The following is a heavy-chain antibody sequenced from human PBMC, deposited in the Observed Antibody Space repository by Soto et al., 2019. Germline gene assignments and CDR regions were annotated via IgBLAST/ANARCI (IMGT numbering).Heavy chain of an antibody. D-gene: IGHD6-19*01. Sequence: PGGSLRLSCAASGFTFSSYSMNWVRQAPGKGLEWVSYISSSSSTIYYADSVKGRFTISRDNAKNSLYLQMNSLRAEDTAVYYCARWYSSVLFDYWGQGTLVTVSS. CDR2: ISSSSSTI. CDR1: GFTFSSYS. V-gene: IGHV3-48*01. J-gene: IGHJ4*02. CDR3: ARWYSSVLFDY.